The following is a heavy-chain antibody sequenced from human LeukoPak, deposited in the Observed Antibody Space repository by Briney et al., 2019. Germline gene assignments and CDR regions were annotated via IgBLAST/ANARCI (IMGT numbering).Heavy chain of an antibody. CDR1: GFTFRSYA. CDR2: ISGSGGST. Sequence: GGSLRLSCAASGFTFRSYAMSWVRQAPGKGLEWVSAISGSGGSTYYADSVKGRFTISRDNSKNTMYLQMNSLRAEDTAVYYCAKVYSSSSRGFDYWGQGTLVTVSS. J-gene: IGHJ4*02. CDR3: AKVYSSSSRGFDY. V-gene: IGHV3-23*01. D-gene: IGHD6-6*01.